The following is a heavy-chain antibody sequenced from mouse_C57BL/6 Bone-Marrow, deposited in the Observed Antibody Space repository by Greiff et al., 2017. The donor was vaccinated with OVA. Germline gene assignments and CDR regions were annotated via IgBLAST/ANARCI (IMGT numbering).Heavy chain of an antibody. CDR1: GYTFTDYY. Sequence: EVKLQESGPVLVKPGASVKMSCKASGYTFTDYYMNWVKQSHGKSLEWIGVINPYNGGTSYNQKFKGKATLTVDKSSSTAYMELNSLTSEDSAVYYCARDSSGYPYYFDYWGQGTTLTVSS. D-gene: IGHD3-2*02. CDR3: ARDSSGYPYYFDY. J-gene: IGHJ2*01. CDR2: INPYNGGT. V-gene: IGHV1-19*01.